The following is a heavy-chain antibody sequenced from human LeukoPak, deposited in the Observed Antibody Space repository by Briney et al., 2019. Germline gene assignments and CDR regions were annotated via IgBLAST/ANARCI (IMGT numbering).Heavy chain of an antibody. J-gene: IGHJ4*02. V-gene: IGHV4-61*02. Sequence: PSETLSLTCTVSGGSISSGSYYWSWIRQPAGKGLEWIGRIYTSGSTNYNPSLKSRVTISVDTSKNQFSLKLSSVTAADTAVYYCARLGGPLHYWGQGTLVTVSS. D-gene: IGHD2-15*01. CDR2: IYTSGST. CDR1: GGSISSGSYY. CDR3: ARLGGPLHY.